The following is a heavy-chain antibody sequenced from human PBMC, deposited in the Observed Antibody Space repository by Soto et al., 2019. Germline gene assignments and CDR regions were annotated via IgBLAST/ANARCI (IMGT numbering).Heavy chain of an antibody. CDR3: ARTDRDLYGLDV. Sequence: EVQLVESGGGLVQPGGSLRLSCEASGFTFRNYDMHWVRQGTGKGLEWVSGISAAGDPDYADSVEGRFTISRENAQNSFCLQMNSLRVGDTAVYYCARTDRDLYGLDVWGQGTTVIASS. CDR2: ISAAGDP. V-gene: IGHV3-13*05. CDR1: GFTFRNYD. J-gene: IGHJ6*02.